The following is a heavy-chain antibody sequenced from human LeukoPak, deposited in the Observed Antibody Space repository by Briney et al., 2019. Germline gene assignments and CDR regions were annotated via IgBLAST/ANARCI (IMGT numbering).Heavy chain of an antibody. J-gene: IGHJ1*01. CDR1: GYSISSGYY. CDR3: AGEKLIVGAASGFQH. CDR2: IYYSGST. D-gene: IGHD1-26*01. V-gene: IGHV4-38-2*02. Sequence: TTSETLSLTCTVSGYSISSGYYWGWIQQPPGKGLEWIGSIYYSGSTYYNPSLKSRVTISVDTSKNQFSLKLSSVTAADTAVYYCAGEKLIVGAASGFQHWGQGTLVTVSS.